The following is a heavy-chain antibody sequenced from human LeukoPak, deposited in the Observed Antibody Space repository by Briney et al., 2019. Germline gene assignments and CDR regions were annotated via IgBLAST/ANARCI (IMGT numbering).Heavy chain of an antibody. V-gene: IGHV1-2*02. D-gene: IGHD3-16*01. J-gene: IGHJ6*02. CDR2: INPNSGGT. CDR1: GYTFTGYY. CDR3: ARAGGEANNFDPYYYGRTV. Sequence: VASVKVSCKASGYTFTGYYMHWVRQAPGQGLEWMGWINPNSGGTNYAQKFQGRVTMTRDTSISTAYMELSRLRSDDTAVYYCARAGGEANNFDPYYYGRTVWAKGPRSPSP.